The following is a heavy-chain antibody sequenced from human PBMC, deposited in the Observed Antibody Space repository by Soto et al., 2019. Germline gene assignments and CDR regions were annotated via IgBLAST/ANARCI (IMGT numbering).Heavy chain of an antibody. CDR1: GYTFTTYD. D-gene: IGHD1-20*01. CDR2: VNPSSGNT. Sequence: QVQLVQSGAEVKRPGASVKVSCEASGYTFTTYDINWVRQASGQGLEWMGCVNPSSGNTVYAQKFHGRVTMTKDTSISTVYMELSSLNSDDTAIYYCARASMYIWNDHWGQGTLVTVSS. J-gene: IGHJ5*02. V-gene: IGHV1-8*01. CDR3: ARASMYIWNDH.